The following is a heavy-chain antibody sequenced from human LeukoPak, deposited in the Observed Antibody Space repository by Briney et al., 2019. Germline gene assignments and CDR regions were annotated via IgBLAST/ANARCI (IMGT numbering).Heavy chain of an antibody. CDR2: MNESGST. V-gene: IGHV4-34*01. CDR3: VTARKYTGSDWVNWFDP. CDR1: GGSFSAYY. Sequence: SETLSLTCVVYGGSFSAYYWSWIRQPPGKGLEWIGEMNESGSTNYNSSLKSRVTISVDTPKNQFSLKLTSVTAADTGVYYCVTARKYTGSDWVNWFDPWGQGTLVTVSS. J-gene: IGHJ5*02. D-gene: IGHD5-12*01.